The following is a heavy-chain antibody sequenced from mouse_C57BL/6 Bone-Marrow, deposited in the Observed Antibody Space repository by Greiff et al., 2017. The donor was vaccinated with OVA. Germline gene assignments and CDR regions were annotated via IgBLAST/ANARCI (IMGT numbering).Heavy chain of an antibody. CDR2: SRNKANDYTT. J-gene: IGHJ4*01. Sequence: EVMLVESGGGLVQSGRSLRLSCATSGFTFSDFYMEWVRQAPGKGLEWIAASRNKANDYTTEYSASVKGRFIVSRDTSQSILYLQMNALRAEDTAIYYCARDAWGYYDYAYYAMDYWGQGTSVTVSS. V-gene: IGHV7-1*01. CDR1: GFTFSDFY. D-gene: IGHD2-4*01. CDR3: ARDAWGYYDYAYYAMDY.